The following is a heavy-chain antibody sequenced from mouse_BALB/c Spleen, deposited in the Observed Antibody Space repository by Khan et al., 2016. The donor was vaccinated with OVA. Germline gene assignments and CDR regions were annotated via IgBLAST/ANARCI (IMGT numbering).Heavy chain of an antibody. CDR1: GYSFTSYW. V-gene: IGHV1-61*01. Sequence: QVQLQQPGAELVRPGASVKLSCKASGYSFTSYWMNWVKQRPGQGLEWIGIIHPSDSETRLNQKFKDRATLTVEKSSSTAYMQLSSPTSEDSVVYYGARGNMASYWYFDVWGAGTTVTVAS. D-gene: IGHD1-1*02. J-gene: IGHJ1*01. CDR2: IHPSDSET. CDR3: ARGNMASYWYFDV.